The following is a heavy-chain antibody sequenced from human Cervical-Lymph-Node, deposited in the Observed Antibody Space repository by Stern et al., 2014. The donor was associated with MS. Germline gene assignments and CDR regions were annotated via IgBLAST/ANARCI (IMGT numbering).Heavy chain of an antibody. CDR3: ACSLYSNSDFDY. CDR2: IYWDDDK. Sequence: QVTLRESGPPLVKPTQTLTLTCTFSGFSLSTNDVGVGWIRQPPGKALEWLALIYWDDDKRYSPSLKTRLTVTKYTSKNQVVLTLTNVDPVDTATYYCACSLYSNSDFDYWGQGTLVTVSS. CDR1: GFSLSTNDVG. J-gene: IGHJ4*02. V-gene: IGHV2-5*02. D-gene: IGHD4-11*01.